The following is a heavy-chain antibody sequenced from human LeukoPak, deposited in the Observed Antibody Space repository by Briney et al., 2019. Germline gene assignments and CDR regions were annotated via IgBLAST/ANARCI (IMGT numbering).Heavy chain of an antibody. CDR3: AKGVLEWPNYYYYMDV. Sequence: PGGSLRLSCAASGFTFSSYAMSWVRQAPGKGLEWVSAISGSGGSTYYADSVKGRFTISRDNSKNTLYLHMNSLRAEDTAVYYCAKGVLEWPNYYYYMDVWGKGTTVTVSS. D-gene: IGHD3-3*01. CDR2: ISGSGGST. CDR1: GFTFSSYA. J-gene: IGHJ6*03. V-gene: IGHV3-23*01.